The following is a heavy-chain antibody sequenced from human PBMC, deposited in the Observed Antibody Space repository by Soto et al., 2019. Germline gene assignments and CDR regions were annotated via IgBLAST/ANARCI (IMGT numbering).Heavy chain of an antibody. D-gene: IGHD2-21*01. CDR3: AADLRPPYDSNNWVSP. CDR1: GFIFSHAW. CDR2: VKNNGGAT. J-gene: IGHJ5*02. V-gene: IGHV3-15*07. Sequence: EVQLVESGGDLVKPGGSLRLSCAASGFIFSHAWFHWVRQPPGKGLELVGRVKNNGGATDYAPSAKGRFIISRDDSKDMVYRQMSSLRTEDTAIYYCAADLRPPYDSNNWVSPWGQGTLVTVSS.